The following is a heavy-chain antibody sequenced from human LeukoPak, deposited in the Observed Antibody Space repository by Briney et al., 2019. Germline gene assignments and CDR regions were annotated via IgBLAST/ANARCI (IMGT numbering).Heavy chain of an antibody. CDR1: GVSISSYY. CDR3: ARAVGLHYYDSSCYYYFDY. Sequence: SETLSLTCTVSGVSISSYYWSWLRQPPGKGLEWLGYIYYSGSNNYNPSLKSRVTISVDTSKNQSSLKLSSVTAADTAVYYCARAVGLHYYDSSCYYYFDYWGQGTLVTVSS. J-gene: IGHJ4*02. CDR2: IYYSGSN. D-gene: IGHD3-22*01. V-gene: IGHV4-59*01.